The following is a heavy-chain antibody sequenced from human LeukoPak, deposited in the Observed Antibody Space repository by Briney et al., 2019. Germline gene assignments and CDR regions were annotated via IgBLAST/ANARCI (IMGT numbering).Heavy chain of an antibody. J-gene: IGHJ3*02. CDR2: ITGSGGST. V-gene: IGHV3-23*01. CDR3: AKAQVGAILHAFDI. D-gene: IGHD1-26*01. Sequence: SGGSLRFSCATSGFTFSSCAMNWVRQAPGKGLEWVSAITGSGGSTYYADSVKGRFTISRDNSKNTLYLQMNSLRAEDTAVYYCAKAQVGAILHAFDIWGQGTMVTVSS. CDR1: GFTFSSCA.